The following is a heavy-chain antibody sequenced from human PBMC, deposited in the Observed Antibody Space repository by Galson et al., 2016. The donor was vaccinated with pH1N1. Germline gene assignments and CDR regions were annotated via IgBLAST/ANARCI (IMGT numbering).Heavy chain of an antibody. CDR1: GFSLSTSGMC. D-gene: IGHD4-17*01. CDR3: ARFMYGDYDLSLDV. Sequence: PALVKPTQTLTLTCTFSGFSLSTSGMCVSWIRQPPGKALEWLALIDWDDDKYYRTSLKTRLTISKDTSKSQVVLTMTNMDPVDTATYYCARFMYGDYDLSLDVGGQGTTVPVSS. V-gene: IGHV2-70*01. J-gene: IGHJ6*02. CDR2: IDWDDDK.